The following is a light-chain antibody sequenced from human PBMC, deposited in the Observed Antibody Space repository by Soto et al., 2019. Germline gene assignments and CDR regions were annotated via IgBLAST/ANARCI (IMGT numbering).Light chain of an antibody. J-gene: IGKJ1*01. CDR1: LRISSC. Sequence: DTPMAQSPSTLSASXGDRATIPCRPSLRISSCLARYQQKPGKAPKVXXYKASSLETGGPSRFSGSGSVTAFTRPISSLQPDDFATYYGQQYNSFSETFGQGTKVDIK. CDR3: QQYNSFSET. V-gene: IGKV1-5*03. CDR2: KAS.